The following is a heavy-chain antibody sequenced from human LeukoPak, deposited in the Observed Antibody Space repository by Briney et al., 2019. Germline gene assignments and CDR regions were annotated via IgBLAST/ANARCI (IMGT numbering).Heavy chain of an antibody. Sequence: PSETLSLTCTVSGGSISSGSDYWSWIRQPAGKGLEWIGRIYTSGSTNYNPSLKSRVTISVDTSKNKFSLKLSSVTAADTAVYYCARVSGYYDSWSGYYAFDIWGQGTMVTVSS. CDR1: GGSISSGSDY. V-gene: IGHV4-61*02. D-gene: IGHD3-3*01. J-gene: IGHJ3*02. CDR2: IYTSGST. CDR3: ARVSGYYDSWSGYYAFDI.